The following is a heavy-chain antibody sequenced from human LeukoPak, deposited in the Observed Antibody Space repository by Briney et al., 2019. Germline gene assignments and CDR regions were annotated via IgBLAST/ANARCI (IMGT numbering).Heavy chain of an antibody. J-gene: IGHJ4*02. Sequence: GGSLRLSCAASGFTFSSYLMSWVRQGPGEGLEWVANIKQDGSEKYYVDSVRGRFTISRDNAKNSLYLQFNSPRAEDTAVYYCARGYSYGSTGTYWGQGTLVTVSS. CDR2: IKQDGSEK. CDR1: GFTFSSYL. V-gene: IGHV3-7*01. D-gene: IGHD5-18*01. CDR3: ARGYSYGSTGTY.